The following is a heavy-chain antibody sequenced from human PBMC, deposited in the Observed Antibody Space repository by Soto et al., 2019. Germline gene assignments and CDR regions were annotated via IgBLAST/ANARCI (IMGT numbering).Heavy chain of an antibody. V-gene: IGHV4-39*01. CDR3: ARFSGNAFDI. Sequence: SETLSLTCSVSGGSISSSSYNWDWIRQPPGKGLEWIGTIYYNGDTDYNPSLKSRAAISVDASDFQFSLKLTSVTAADTSIYYCARFSGNAFDIWGHGTMVTVS. CDR2: IYYNGDT. J-gene: IGHJ3*02. CDR1: GGSISSSSYN.